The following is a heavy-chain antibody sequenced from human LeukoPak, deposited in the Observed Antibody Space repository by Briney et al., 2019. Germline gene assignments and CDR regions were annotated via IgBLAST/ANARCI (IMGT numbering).Heavy chain of an antibody. CDR3: ARDLAVLGYFHFDY. Sequence: SETLSLTCTVSGASISGSSHYFWGWIRQPPGKGLEWIGSIYYSGSTYYNPSLKSRVTLSVDTSKNQFSLKLSSVTAADTAVYYCARDLAVLGYFHFDYWGQGTLVTVSS. J-gene: IGHJ4*02. CDR1: GASISGSSHYF. CDR2: IYYSGST. D-gene: IGHD3-22*01. V-gene: IGHV4-39*07.